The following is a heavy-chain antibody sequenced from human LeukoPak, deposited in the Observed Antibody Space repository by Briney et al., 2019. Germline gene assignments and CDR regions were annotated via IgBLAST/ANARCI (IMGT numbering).Heavy chain of an antibody. Sequence: SGGSLRLSCAASGFTFSDYSMNWVRQAPGKGLEWVSSISRSSRHVYYAGSVKGRFTISRDNAKNSLYLQMNSLRAEDMAVYFCVRRTGYYDYYYYYYYMDVWGKGTTVTVSS. V-gene: IGHV3-21*01. CDR2: ISRSSRHV. D-gene: IGHD3/OR15-3a*01. CDR1: GFTFSDYS. CDR3: VRRTGYYDYYYYYYYMDV. J-gene: IGHJ6*03.